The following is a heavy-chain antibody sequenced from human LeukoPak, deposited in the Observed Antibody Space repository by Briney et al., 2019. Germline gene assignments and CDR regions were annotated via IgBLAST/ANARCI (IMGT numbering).Heavy chain of an antibody. CDR2: IYYSGST. J-gene: IGHJ6*03. V-gene: IGHV4-59*01. Sequence: SETLSLTCTVSGGSISSYYWSWIRQPPGKGLEWIGYIYYSGSTNYNPSLKSRVTISVDTSKNQFSLKLSSVTAADTAVYYCARSPGVSIFGVTKRDYYYYYMDVWGEGATVTVSS. CDR3: ARSPGVSIFGVTKRDYYYYYMDV. CDR1: GGSISSYY. D-gene: IGHD3-3*01.